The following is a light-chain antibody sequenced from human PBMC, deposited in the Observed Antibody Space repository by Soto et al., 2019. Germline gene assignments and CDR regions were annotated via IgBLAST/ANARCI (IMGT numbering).Light chain of an antibody. J-gene: IGKJ1*01. Sequence: DIVMTQSPDSLAVSLGERATINCKSSQSVLYSSNNKNYLAWYQQKPGQPPKLLIYWASTGESGVPDRFSGSGSGTDFTLTISSLQAEDVAVYYCQQYYDAPQNFGQGTKVEIK. CDR1: QSVLYSSNNKNY. CDR3: QQYYDAPQN. V-gene: IGKV4-1*01. CDR2: WAS.